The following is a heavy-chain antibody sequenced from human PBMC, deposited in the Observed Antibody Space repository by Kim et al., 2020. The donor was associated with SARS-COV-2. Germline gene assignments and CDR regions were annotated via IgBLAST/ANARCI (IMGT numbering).Heavy chain of an antibody. CDR2: ISGSGGST. CDR3: AKGDEPIAARPEVNDY. J-gene: IGHJ4*02. Sequence: GWSLRLSCAASGFTFSSYAMSWVRQAPGKGLEWVSAISGSGGSTYYADSVKGRFTISRDNSKNTLYLQMNSLRAEDTAVYYCAKGDEPIAARPEVNDYWGQGTLVTVSS. CDR1: GFTFSSYA. D-gene: IGHD6-6*01. V-gene: IGHV3-23*01.